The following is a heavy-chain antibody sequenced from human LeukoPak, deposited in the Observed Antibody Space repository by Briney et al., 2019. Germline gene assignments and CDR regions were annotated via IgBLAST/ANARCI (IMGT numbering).Heavy chain of an antibody. J-gene: IGHJ2*01. CDR1: GYSISSGYY. Sequence: SETLSLTCAVSGYSISSGYYWGWIRQPPGKGLEWIGSIYHSGSTYYNPSLKSRVTISVDTSKNQFSLKLSSVTAADTAVYYCAMIVVVPAAIPYWHFDLWGRGTLVTVSS. CDR2: IYHSGST. V-gene: IGHV4-38-2*01. CDR3: AMIVVVPAAIPYWHFDL. D-gene: IGHD2-2*01.